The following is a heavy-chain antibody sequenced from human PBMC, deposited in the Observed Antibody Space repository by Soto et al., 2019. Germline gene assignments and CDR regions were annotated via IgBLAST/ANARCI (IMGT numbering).Heavy chain of an antibody. Sequence: SSETLSLSCNVSGGSMSKYYWNWIRQPPGKGLEWIGSIDYSGSTSYNPSLKSRVTISVDTSKNQFSLEVYSVTAADTAVYFCARGAYIYGYVHDSWGQGTLVIVSS. V-gene: IGHV4-59*01. D-gene: IGHD5-18*01. CDR3: ARGAYIYGYVHDS. CDR2: IDYSGST. CDR1: GGSMSKYY. J-gene: IGHJ5*01.